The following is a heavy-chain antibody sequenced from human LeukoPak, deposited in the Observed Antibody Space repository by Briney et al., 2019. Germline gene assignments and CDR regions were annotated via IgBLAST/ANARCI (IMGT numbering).Heavy chain of an antibody. J-gene: IGHJ4*02. CDR3: ARVGPARWLQLYDY. V-gene: IGHV4-39*07. CDR2: IYYSGST. Sequence: SETLSLTCTVSGGFISSSNPHWGWIRQPPGKGLEWVGTIYYSGSTYYKSSLKSRVTISVDTSKNQFSLKLSSVTAADTAVYYCARVGPARWLQLYDYWGQGTLVTVSS. CDR1: GGFISSSNPH. D-gene: IGHD5-24*01.